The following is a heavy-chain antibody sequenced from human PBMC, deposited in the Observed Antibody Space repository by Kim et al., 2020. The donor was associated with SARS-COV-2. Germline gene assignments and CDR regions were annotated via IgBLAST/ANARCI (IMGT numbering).Heavy chain of an antibody. CDR3: ARHSGPYASSWFDY. CDR2: IYYSGNT. CDR1: GGSISSNSFY. V-gene: IGHV4-39*01. Sequence: SETLSLTCSVSGGSISSNSFYWGWIRQPPGKGLEWIGSIYYSGNTYNSPFLKSRLTISVDTSKNQFSLRVNSVTGADTAVYYCARHSGPYASSWFDYWGQGRLVTVSS. D-gene: IGHD6-13*01. J-gene: IGHJ4*02.